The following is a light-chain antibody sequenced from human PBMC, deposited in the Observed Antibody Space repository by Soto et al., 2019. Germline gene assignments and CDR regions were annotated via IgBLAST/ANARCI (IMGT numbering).Light chain of an antibody. CDR3: QQYNQWYT. CDR2: GAS. J-gene: IGKJ2*01. V-gene: IGKV3-15*01. CDR1: QSVSSN. Sequence: EIVMTQSPATLSVSPGERATLSCRASQSVSSNLAWYQQKPGQAPRLVIYGASTRATGIPARFSGSGSGTEFTLTISSLQSEDFAVYYCQQYNQWYTFGQGTKLEIK.